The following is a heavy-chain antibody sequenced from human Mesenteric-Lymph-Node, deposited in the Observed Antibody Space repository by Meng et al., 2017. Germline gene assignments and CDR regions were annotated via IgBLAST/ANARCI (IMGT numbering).Heavy chain of an antibody. CDR2: ISSSGSTI. J-gene: IGHJ4*02. CDR3: ARDMYSSGWFQNAGSSY. Sequence: GESLKISCAASGFTFSSYEMNWVRQAPGKGLEWVSYISSSGSTIYYADSVKGRFTISRDNAKNSLYLQMNSLRAEDTAVYYCARDMYSSGWFQNAGSSYWGQGTLVTVSS. D-gene: IGHD6-19*01. CDR1: GFTFSSYE. V-gene: IGHV3-48*03.